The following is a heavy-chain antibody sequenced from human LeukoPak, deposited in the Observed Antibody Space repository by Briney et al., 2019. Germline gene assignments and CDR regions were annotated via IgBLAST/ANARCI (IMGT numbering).Heavy chain of an antibody. CDR3: AASSIAAKNYYYYYYMDV. D-gene: IGHD6-6*01. CDR1: SYTFTRYG. V-gene: IGHV1-18*01. J-gene: IGHJ6*03. CDR2: ISGSNGNT. Sequence: ASVKVSCKASSYTFTRYGISWVRQAPGQGLEWMGWISGSNGNTNYAQKFQGRVSMTADTSTSTAYMELRSLRSEDTAVYYCAASSIAAKNYYYYYYMDVWGKGTTVTVSS.